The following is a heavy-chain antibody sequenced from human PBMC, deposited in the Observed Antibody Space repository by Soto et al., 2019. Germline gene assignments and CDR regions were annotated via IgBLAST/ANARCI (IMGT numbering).Heavy chain of an antibody. J-gene: IGHJ5*02. V-gene: IGHV4-59*01. CDR1: GGSTSSGY. D-gene: IGHD2-15*01. Sequence: PSETLSLTCSVSGGSTSSGYWTWIRHPPGKGLEWIGYIYLGGSINYNPSLKSRVIISVDTSKNQFSLQLRSATAADTAVYYCTRDLKEYCSDGKCNWFDPWGQGTLVTVSS. CDR3: TRDLKEYCSDGKCNWFDP. CDR2: IYLGGSI.